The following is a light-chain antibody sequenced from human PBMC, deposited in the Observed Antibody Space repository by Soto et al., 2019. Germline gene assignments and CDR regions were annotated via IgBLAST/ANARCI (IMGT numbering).Light chain of an antibody. CDR3: QQRSDWPWT. CDR2: DVS. J-gene: IGKJ1*01. V-gene: IGKV3-11*01. Sequence: EIVLTQSPATLSLSPGESGTLSCRASESVTDYLAWYQQKPGQDPRLLVYDVSNRAAGIPTRFSGGGSGTDFTLTISNVEPEDVAVYYCQQRSDWPWTFGQGTKVDI. CDR1: ESVTDY.